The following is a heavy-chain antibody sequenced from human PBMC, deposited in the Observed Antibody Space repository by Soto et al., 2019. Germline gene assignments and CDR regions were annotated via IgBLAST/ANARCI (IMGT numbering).Heavy chain of an antibody. CDR2: IKTDGSST. J-gene: IGHJ4*02. V-gene: IGHV3-74*01. CDR3: AKRVGNTYGLFH. CDR1: GFSFSNYW. D-gene: IGHD5-18*01. Sequence: EVQLVESGGGLVQPGGSLRLSCAASGFSFSNYWIHWVRQAPGKGLVWVSRIKTDGSSTDYAASVKGRFTISRDNAKNTLYLQMNSLTAEDTAVYYCAKRVGNTYGLFHWGQGTLVTVSS.